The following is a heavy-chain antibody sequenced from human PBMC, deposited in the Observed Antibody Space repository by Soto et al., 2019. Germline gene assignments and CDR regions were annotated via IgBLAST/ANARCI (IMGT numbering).Heavy chain of an antibody. V-gene: IGHV1-18*01. CDR1: GYTFTSYG. CDR2: ISAYNGNT. D-gene: IGHD6-25*01. Sequence: GASVKVSCKASGYTFTSYGISWVRQAPGQGLEWMGWISAYNGNTNYAQKLQGRVTMTTDTSTSTAYMEVNRLRSDDTAVYYCTRDSGGFYNWFDPWGQGTLVTVSS. J-gene: IGHJ5*02. CDR3: TRDSGGFYNWFDP.